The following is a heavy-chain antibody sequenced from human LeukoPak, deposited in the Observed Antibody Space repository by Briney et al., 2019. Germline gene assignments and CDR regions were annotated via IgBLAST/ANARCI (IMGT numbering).Heavy chain of an antibody. V-gene: IGHV1-46*01. CDR2: INPSGGST. CDR3: ARGPRITLVRGGQWYYYMDV. Sequence: ASVKVSCKASGYTFTIYGISWVRQAPGQGLEWMGIINPSGGSTNYAQKFQGRVTMTRDTSTSTVYMELSSLRSEDTAVYYCARGPRITLVRGGQWYYYMDVWGKGTTVTISS. D-gene: IGHD3-10*01. CDR1: GYTFTIYG. J-gene: IGHJ6*03.